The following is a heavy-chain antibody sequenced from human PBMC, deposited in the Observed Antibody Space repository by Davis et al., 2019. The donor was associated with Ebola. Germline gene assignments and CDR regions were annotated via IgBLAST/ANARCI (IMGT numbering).Heavy chain of an antibody. CDR1: GDTVSSIDGA. Sequence: HSQTLSLTCDTSGDTVSSIDGAWNWIRQSPSRGLEWLGRTYYSSKWYKDYAVSVKSRITINLDTSKNQFSLQLNSVTPEDTALYYCARGWLRGGMDVWGEGTTVTVSS. V-gene: IGHV6-1*01. D-gene: IGHD5-18*01. CDR3: ARGWLRGGMDV. J-gene: IGHJ6*04. CDR2: TYYSSKWYK.